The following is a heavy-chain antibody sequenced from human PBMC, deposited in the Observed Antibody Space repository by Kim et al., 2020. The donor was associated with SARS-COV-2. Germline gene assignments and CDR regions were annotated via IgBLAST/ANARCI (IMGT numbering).Heavy chain of an antibody. CDR1: GFTFSSYG. J-gene: IGHJ4*02. V-gene: IGHV3-30*18. D-gene: IGHD3-22*01. Sequence: GGSLRLSCAASGFTFSSYGMHWVRQAPGKGLEWVAVISYDGSNKYYADSVKGRFTISRDNSKNTLYLQMNSLRAEDTAVYYCAKEDYDSSGYPLDYWGQGTLVTVSS. CDR2: ISYDGSNK. CDR3: AKEDYDSSGYPLDY.